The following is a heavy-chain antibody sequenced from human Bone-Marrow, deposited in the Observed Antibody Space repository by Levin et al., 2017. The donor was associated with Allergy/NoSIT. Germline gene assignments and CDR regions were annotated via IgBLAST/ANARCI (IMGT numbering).Heavy chain of an antibody. CDR1: GFTFSSYW. J-gene: IGHJ6*02. CDR3: AREDSSGWYTPDYYYYGMDV. D-gene: IGHD6-19*01. V-gene: IGHV3-7*01. CDR2: IKQDGSEK. Sequence: GGSLRLSCAASGFTFSSYWMSWVRQAPGKGLEWVANIKQDGSEKYYVDSVKGRFTISRDNAKNSLYLQMNSLRAEDTAVYYCAREDSSGWYTPDYYYYGMDVWGQGTTVTVSS.